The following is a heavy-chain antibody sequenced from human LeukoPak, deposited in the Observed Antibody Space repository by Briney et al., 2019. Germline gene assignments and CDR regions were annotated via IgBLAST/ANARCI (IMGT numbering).Heavy chain of an antibody. CDR2: ISSNSDSI. Sequence: GRSLRLSCAASGFTFDDYAMHWVRQVPGKGLEWVSGISSNSDSIGYADSVEGRFTISRDNAKNSLYLQMNSLRAEDTALYYCAKDIQGSIDYWGQGTLVTVSS. V-gene: IGHV3-9*01. CDR3: AKDIQGSIDY. CDR1: GFTFDDYA. J-gene: IGHJ4*02.